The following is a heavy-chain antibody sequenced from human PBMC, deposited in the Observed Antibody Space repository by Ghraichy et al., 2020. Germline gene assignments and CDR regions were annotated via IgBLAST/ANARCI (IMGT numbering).Heavy chain of an antibody. CDR2: IIPIFGTA. CDR1: GGTFSSYA. J-gene: IGHJ5*02. CDR3: ARDMTDIVVVVAATVPWFDP. Sequence: SVKVSCKASGGTFSSYAISWVRQAPGQGLEWMGGIIPIFGTANYAHKFQGRVTITADESTSTAYMELSSLRSEDTAVYYCARDMTDIVVVVAATVPWFDPWGQGTLVTVSS. V-gene: IGHV1-69*13. D-gene: IGHD2-15*01.